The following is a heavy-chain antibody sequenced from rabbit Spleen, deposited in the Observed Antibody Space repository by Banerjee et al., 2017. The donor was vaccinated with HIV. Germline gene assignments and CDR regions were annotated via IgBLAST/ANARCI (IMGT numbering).Heavy chain of an antibody. J-gene: IGHJ4*01. CDR3: ARDLDGVIGWNFGW. CDR1: GIDLMSIAM. V-gene: IGHV1S39*01. Sequence: QKQLKETGGGLVQPGGSLTLSCKASGIDLMSIAMSWVRQAPGKGLEWIGDIYPVFGITNYANWVKGRFTISKTSSTTVTLQMTSLTAADTATYFCARDLDGVIGWNFGWWGPGTLVTVS. CDR2: IYPVFGIT. D-gene: IGHD1-1*01.